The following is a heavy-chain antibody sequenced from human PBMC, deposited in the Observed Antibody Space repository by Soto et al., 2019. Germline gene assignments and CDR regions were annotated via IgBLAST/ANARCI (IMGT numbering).Heavy chain of an antibody. V-gene: IGHV5-51*01. CDR1: GYKVSTWRNFTSYW. J-gene: IGHJ3*02. CDR3: ARPHARTGPQGAFDI. Sequence: PGESLKISCMGSGYKVSTWRNFTSYWIAWVRQMPGEGLEWMGIIYPGDSDTRYSPSFQGQVTISADKSINSVYLQWSSLKASDTATYYCARPHARTGPQGAFDIWGQGTMVTVSS. CDR2: IYPGDSDT. D-gene: IGHD1-1*01.